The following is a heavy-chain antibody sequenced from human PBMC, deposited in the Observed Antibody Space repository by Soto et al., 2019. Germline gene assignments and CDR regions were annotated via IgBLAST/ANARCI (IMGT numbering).Heavy chain of an antibody. Sequence: GASVKVSCKASGYTFTSYGISWVRQAPGQGLEWMGWISAYNGNTNYAQKLQGRVTMTTDTSTSTAYMELRSLRSDDTAVYYCARVESVVVPAGWGYYYYLDVWGQGTTVTVSS. CDR1: GYTFTSYG. D-gene: IGHD2-2*01. J-gene: IGHJ6*03. CDR3: ARVESVVVPAGWGYYYYLDV. V-gene: IGHV1-18*01. CDR2: ISAYNGNT.